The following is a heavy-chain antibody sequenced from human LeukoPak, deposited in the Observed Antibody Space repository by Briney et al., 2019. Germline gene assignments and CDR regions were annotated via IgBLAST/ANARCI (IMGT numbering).Heavy chain of an antibody. CDR3: ARGQPGSPLGTDY. V-gene: IGHV4-39*07. J-gene: IGHJ4*02. CDR2: IYYSGSN. CDR1: GGSISSSSYY. D-gene: IGHD3-16*01. Sequence: SETLSLTCTVSGGSISSSSYYWGWMRPRPGQGLEWIVSIYYSGSNYYNPSLKSRVTISVDTPKNQFSLKLTSVTAADTAVYHCARGQPGSPLGTDYWGQGTLVTVSS.